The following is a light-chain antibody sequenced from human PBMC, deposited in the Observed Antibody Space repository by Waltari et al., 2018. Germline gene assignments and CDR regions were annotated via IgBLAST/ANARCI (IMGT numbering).Light chain of an antibody. Sequence: QSALTQPRSVSGSLGQTVTISCTGTSSDVGGYNYVSWYQHHPDKAPRLIIYDVNKLPSGVPVRFSGSKSGYTASLTVSGLQAEDEADYYCCSYAGTYIHYVFGTGTKVTVL. J-gene: IGLJ1*01. V-gene: IGLV2-11*01. CDR3: CSYAGTYIHYV. CDR1: SSDVGGYNY. CDR2: DVN.